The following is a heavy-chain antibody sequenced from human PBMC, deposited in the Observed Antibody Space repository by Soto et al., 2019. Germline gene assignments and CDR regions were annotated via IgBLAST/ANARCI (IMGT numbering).Heavy chain of an antibody. Sequence: PGGSLRLSCAASGFTFSSYGMHWVRQAPGKGLEWVAVISYDGSNKYYADSVKGRFTISRDNSKNTLYLQMNSLRAEDTAVYYCAKQIFGVAMELDYWGQGTLVTVSS. V-gene: IGHV3-30*18. CDR2: ISYDGSNK. CDR1: GFTFSSYG. D-gene: IGHD3-3*01. J-gene: IGHJ4*02. CDR3: AKQIFGVAMELDY.